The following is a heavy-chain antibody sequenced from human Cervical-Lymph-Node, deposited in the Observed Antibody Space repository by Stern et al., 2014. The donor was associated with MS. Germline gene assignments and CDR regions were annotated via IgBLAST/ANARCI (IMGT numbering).Heavy chain of an antibody. Sequence: DQLVESGGGVVQPGRSLTLSCAASGFSLSNSGMHWVRPAPGKGLEWVAVMSFVGGNRKYGDSVKGRFSISRDIANNTLFLQMNSLRPEDTAVYYCMGVGDAMHVWGQGTTVIVSS. V-gene: IGHV3-30*03. CDR2: MSFVGGNR. CDR3: MGVGDAMHV. CDR1: GFSLSNSG. J-gene: IGHJ6*02.